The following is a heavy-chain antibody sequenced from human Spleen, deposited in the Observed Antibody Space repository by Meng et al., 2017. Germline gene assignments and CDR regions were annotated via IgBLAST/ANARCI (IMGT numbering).Heavy chain of an antibody. V-gene: IGHV3-48*03. CDR3: ARFSPAYGGKYGDYFDY. CDR1: GFSYSSYW. D-gene: IGHD4/OR15-4a*01. J-gene: IGHJ4*02. Sequence: GGSLRLSCAATGFSYSSYWMLWVRQAPGKGLEWVSYISSSGNSIYYADSVSGRFTISRDNAKNSLYLQMNSLRAEDTALYYCARFSPAYGGKYGDYFDYWGQGTLVTVSS. CDR2: ISSSGNSI.